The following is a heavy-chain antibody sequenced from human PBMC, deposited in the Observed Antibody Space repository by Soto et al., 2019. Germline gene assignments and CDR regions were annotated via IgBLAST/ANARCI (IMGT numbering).Heavy chain of an antibody. J-gene: IGHJ4*02. CDR2: ISRHNGNT. CDR1: GYVFISYG. Sequence: QVQLVQSGAEVKKPGASVKVSCKASGYVFISYGISWVRQAPGQGLEWMGWISRHNGNTHYAQKFQGRVTMTKDASTSTAYMELRSLRSDGTAVYYCVRDLDGSGSYYTDYWGQGTLVTVSS. V-gene: IGHV1-18*01. D-gene: IGHD3-10*01. CDR3: VRDLDGSGSYYTDY.